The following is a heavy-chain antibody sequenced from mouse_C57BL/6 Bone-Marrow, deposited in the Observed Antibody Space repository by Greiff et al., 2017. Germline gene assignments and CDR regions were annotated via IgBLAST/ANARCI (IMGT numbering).Heavy chain of an antibody. D-gene: IGHD2-3*01. CDR2: IDPENGGT. CDR3: TTIEGYGDCFAY. CDR1: GFNIKDDN. V-gene: IGHV14-4*01. Sequence: EVQLQQSGAELVRPGASVKLSCTASGFNIKDDNMHWVKQRPEQGLEWIGRIDPENGGTEYDSKFQGKATITADTSSNTAYLQLSSLASEDTAVYYCTTIEGYGDCFAYAGRGTALPVSA. J-gene: IGHJ2*01.